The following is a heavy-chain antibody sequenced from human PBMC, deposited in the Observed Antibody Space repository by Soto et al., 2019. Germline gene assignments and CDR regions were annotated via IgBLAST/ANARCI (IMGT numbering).Heavy chain of an antibody. J-gene: IGHJ4*02. V-gene: IGHV4-61*01. CDR1: CVSVRSSHYY. CDR3: ARVGGYSGYGQFDF. CDR2: IYHTGNT. Sequence: TESLSRTSDVSCVSVRSSHYYCSWVGQPPGKGLEWIGYIYHTGNTNYSPSLKSRLAISVDTSRNQFSLKLTSVTAADTAVYYCARVGGYSGYGQFDFWGQGTLVTVS. D-gene: IGHD5-12*01.